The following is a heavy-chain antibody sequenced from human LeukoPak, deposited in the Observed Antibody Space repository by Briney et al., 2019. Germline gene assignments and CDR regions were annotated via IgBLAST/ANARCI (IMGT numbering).Heavy chain of an antibody. CDR2: INSDGSST. J-gene: IGHJ4*02. Sequence: GGSLRLSCAASGFTFSSYWMHWVRQVPGKGLVWVSRINSDGSSTSYADSVKGRFTLSRDNAKNTMYLQMNSLRAEDTAVYYCARRGEDGSYYDYWGQGTLVTVSS. CDR1: GFTFSSYW. V-gene: IGHV3-74*01. D-gene: IGHD1-26*01. CDR3: ARRGEDGSYYDY.